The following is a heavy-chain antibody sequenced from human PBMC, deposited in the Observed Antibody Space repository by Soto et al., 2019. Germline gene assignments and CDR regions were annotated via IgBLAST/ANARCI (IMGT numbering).Heavy chain of an antibody. Sequence: ASVKVSCKAIGYSFTSHYMHWVRQAPGQGLEWMGTIFPGGVNIAYAQKFKGRVTMTKDTSKTQFFLKLSSVTAADTAVYYCARAWTATAGWANWFDRWGQGTLVTVS. D-gene: IGHD6-13*01. J-gene: IGHJ5*02. V-gene: IGHV1-46*01. CDR1: GYSFTSHY. CDR2: IFPGGVNI. CDR3: ARAWTATAGWANWFDR.